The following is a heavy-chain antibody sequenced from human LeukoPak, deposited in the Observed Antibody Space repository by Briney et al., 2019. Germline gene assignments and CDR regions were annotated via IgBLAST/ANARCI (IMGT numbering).Heavy chain of an antibody. CDR2: ISAYNGNT. CDR3: AGDKDFWSGSSYYYYGVDV. J-gene: IGHJ6*02. CDR1: GYTFTSYG. D-gene: IGHD3-3*01. V-gene: IGHV1-18*01. Sequence: GASVKVSCKASGYTFTSYGISWVRQAPGQGLEWMGWISAYNGNTNYAQKLQGRVTMTTDTSTSTAYMELRSLRSDDTAVYYCAGDKDFWSGSSYYYYGVDVWGQGTTVTVSS.